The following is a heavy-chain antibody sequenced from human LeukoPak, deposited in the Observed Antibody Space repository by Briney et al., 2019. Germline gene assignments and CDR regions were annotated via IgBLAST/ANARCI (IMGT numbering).Heavy chain of an antibody. CDR2: ISSSSSYT. CDR1: GFTFSDYY. Sequence: PGGSLRLSCAASGFTFSDYYMSWIRQAPGKGLEWVSYISSSSSYTNYADSVKGRFTISRDNAKNSLYLQMNSLRAEDTAVYYCARAIAAAGIWWFDPWGQGTLVTVSS. V-gene: IGHV3-11*05. CDR3: ARAIAAAGIWWFDP. J-gene: IGHJ5*02. D-gene: IGHD6-13*01.